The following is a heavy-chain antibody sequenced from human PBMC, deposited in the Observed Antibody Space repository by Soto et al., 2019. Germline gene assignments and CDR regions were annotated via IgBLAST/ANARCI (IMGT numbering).Heavy chain of an antibody. D-gene: IGHD6-19*01. CDR1: GFTFSSYA. CDR2: MSGTGGTT. V-gene: IGHV3-23*04. CDR3: AKAGFSSGWSPSYFEY. Sequence: EVQLVESGGGLVQPGRSLRLSCAASGFTFSSYAMNWVRQAPGKGLEWVSAMSGTGGTTYYADSVKGRFTVSRDKSKHTLYLQMNSLRVEDTAVFYCAKAGFSSGWSPSYFEYWGQGTLVTVSS. J-gene: IGHJ4*02.